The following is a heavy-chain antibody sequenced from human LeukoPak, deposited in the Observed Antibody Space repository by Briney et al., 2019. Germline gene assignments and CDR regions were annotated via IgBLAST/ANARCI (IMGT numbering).Heavy chain of an antibody. J-gene: IGHJ4*02. CDR1: GFTFSSYA. V-gene: IGHV3-23*01. CDR2: ISGSGGST. Sequence: PGGSLRLSCAASGFTFSSYAMSWVRQAPGKGLEWVSAISGSGGSTYYADSVKGRFTISRDNSKNTRYLQMNSLRAEDTAVYYCAKEGVYCSSTSCFYFDYWGQGTLVTVSS. CDR3: AKEGVYCSSTSCFYFDY. D-gene: IGHD2-2*01.